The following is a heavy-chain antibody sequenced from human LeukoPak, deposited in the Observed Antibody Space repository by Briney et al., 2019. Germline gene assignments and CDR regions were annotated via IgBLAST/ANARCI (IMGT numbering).Heavy chain of an antibody. D-gene: IGHD3-22*01. CDR1: GFTFSRYW. CDR2: INPDGSTT. J-gene: IGHJ5*02. V-gene: IGHV3-74*01. Sequence: GGSLRLSCAASGFTFSRYWIHWDRQAPGKGLEWVLRINPDGSTTTYADSVKGRFTISRDNAKNAVYLQMNSLRAEDTAGYYCARVLSGSWDWFDPWRQGTLVTVSS. CDR3: ARVLSGSWDWFDP.